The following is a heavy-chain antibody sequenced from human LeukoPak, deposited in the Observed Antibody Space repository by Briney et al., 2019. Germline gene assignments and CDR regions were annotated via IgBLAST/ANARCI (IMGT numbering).Heavy chain of an antibody. CDR2: INHSGST. Sequence: SETLSLTCAVYGGSFSGYYWSWIRQPPGKGLEWIGEINHSGSTNYNPSLKSRVTISVDTSKNQFSLKLSSVTAADAAVYYCGRGLTYYDILTGYYNGGSWFDPWGQGTLVTVSS. J-gene: IGHJ5*02. V-gene: IGHV4-34*01. CDR3: GRGLTYYDILTGYYNGGSWFDP. CDR1: GGSFSGYY. D-gene: IGHD3-9*01.